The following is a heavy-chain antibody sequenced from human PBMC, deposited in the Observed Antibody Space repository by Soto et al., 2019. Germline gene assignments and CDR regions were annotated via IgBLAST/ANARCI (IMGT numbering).Heavy chain of an antibody. CDR2: TIPTLGKT. Sequence: ASVKVSCKTSGDNFKKNVFTWVRQAPGQGLEWMGGTIPTLGKTHYIEKFQGRVTITVDDATRTVYMEVRDLTSEDTAIYYCARGPFRPSAMDVWGQGTTVTVSS. CDR1: GDNFKKNV. CDR3: ARGPFRPSAMDV. D-gene: IGHD3-10*01. V-gene: IGHV1-69*10. J-gene: IGHJ6*02.